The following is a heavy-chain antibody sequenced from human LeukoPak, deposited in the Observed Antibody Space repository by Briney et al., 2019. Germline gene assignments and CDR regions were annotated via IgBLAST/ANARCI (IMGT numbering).Heavy chain of an antibody. CDR2: ISAYNGNT. CDR1: GYTFTSYG. CDR3: ARDSPAYHDFWSGYYRDYGMDV. J-gene: IGHJ6*02. Sequence: ASVKVSCKASGYTFTSYGISWVRQAPGQGLEWMGWISAYNGNTNYAQKLQGRVTMTTDTSTSTAYMELRSLRSVDTAVYYCARDSPAYHDFWSGYYRDYGMDVWGQGTTVTVSS. V-gene: IGHV1-18*01. D-gene: IGHD3-3*01.